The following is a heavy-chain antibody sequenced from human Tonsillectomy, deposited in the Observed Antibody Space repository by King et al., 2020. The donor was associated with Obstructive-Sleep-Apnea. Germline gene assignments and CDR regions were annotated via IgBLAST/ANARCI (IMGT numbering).Heavy chain of an antibody. CDR2: IRSEAYGGTT. J-gene: IGHJ4*02. Sequence: VQLVESGGGLVQPGRSLRLSCTASGFTFGDYAMSWFRQAPGKGLEWVGLIRSEAYGGTTEYVASVKGRFTLSRDDSKSIAYLQMNSLKTEDTAVYYCTKLGYGERTDSWGQGTLVTVSS. V-gene: IGHV3-49*03. D-gene: IGHD4-17*01. CDR3: TKLGYGERTDS. CDR1: GFTFGDYA.